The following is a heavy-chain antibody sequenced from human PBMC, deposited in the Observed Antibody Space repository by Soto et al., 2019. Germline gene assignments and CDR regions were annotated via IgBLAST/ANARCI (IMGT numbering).Heavy chain of an antibody. CDR1: GITFSNAW. CDR2: IKSITDGGTT. Sequence: PWGCLRLSCAASGITFSNAWMTWVRQAPGKGLEWVGRIKSITDGGTTDYAAPVKGRFTISRDDSKDTLYLQMNNLRTEDTAVYHCTTDSADIVVVPATFGMDVWGQGTTVTVSS. J-gene: IGHJ6*02. V-gene: IGHV3-15*01. D-gene: IGHD2-2*01. CDR3: TTDSADIVVVPATFGMDV.